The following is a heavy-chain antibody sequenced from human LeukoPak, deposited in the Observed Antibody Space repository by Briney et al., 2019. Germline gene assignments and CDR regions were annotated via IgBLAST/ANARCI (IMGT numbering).Heavy chain of an antibody. J-gene: IGHJ6*02. CDR1: GFTFSSYG. CDR2: IWYDGSNK. V-gene: IGHV3-33*01. Sequence: GGSLRLSCAASGFTFSSYGMHWVRQAPGKGLEWVAVIWYDGSNKYYADSVKGRFTISRDNSKNTLYLQMNSLRAEDTAVYYCARVGYYESSGYYSRPTYYYYGMDVWGQGTTVTVSS. D-gene: IGHD3-22*01. CDR3: ARVGYYESSGYYSRPTYYYYGMDV.